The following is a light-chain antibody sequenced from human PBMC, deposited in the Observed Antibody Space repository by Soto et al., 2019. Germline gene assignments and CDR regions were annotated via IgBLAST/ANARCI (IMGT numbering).Light chain of an antibody. Sequence: EIVVTQSPATLSLSPGERATLSCRASQSVSFYLAWYQQKPGQAPRLLIYDASNRATDIPARFSGSGSGTDFTLTISSLEPEDFAVYYCQQRSNWPLTFGGGTMVEMK. CDR2: DAS. V-gene: IGKV3-11*01. CDR3: QQRSNWPLT. J-gene: IGKJ4*01. CDR1: QSVSFY.